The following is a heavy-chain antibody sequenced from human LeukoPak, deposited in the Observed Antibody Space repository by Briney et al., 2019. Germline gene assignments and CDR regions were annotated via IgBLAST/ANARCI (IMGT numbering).Heavy chain of an antibody. Sequence: IPSETLSLTCTVSGGSISSSSYYWGWIRQPPGKGLEWIGSIYYSGSTYYNPSLKSRVTISVDTSKNQFSLKLSSVTAADTAVYYCATNSGSLYYGFDYWGQGTLVTVSS. D-gene: IGHD1-26*01. V-gene: IGHV4-39*07. CDR3: ATNSGSLYYGFDY. J-gene: IGHJ4*02. CDR2: IYYSGST. CDR1: GGSISSSSYY.